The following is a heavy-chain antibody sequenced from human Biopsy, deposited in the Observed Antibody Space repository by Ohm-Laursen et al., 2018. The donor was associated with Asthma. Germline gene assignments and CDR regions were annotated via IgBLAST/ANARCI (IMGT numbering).Heavy chain of an antibody. CDR1: GFMFSSFG. J-gene: IGHJ4*02. CDR2: IKEDGSEK. D-gene: IGHD2-15*01. Sequence: SLRLSCAASGFMFSSFGMHWVRQAPGKGLEWVANIKEDGSEKNYVDSVKGRFTISRDNGKNSLYLQMNSLRAEDTAVYYCARDVYLRSVYWGQGTLVTVSS. V-gene: IGHV3-7*05. CDR3: ARDVYLRSVY.